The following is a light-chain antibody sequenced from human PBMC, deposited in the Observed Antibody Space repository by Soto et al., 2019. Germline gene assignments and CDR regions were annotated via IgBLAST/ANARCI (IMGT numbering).Light chain of an antibody. V-gene: IGLV1-40*01. CDR1: SSNIGAGYD. Sequence: QSVLTQPPSVSGAPGQRVTISCTGSSSNIGAGYDVHWYQQLPGTAPKLLIYANTNRPSGVPDRISGSKSGTSGSLAITGLQAEDEADYYCQSSDSRVTLGVFGTGTKLTVL. J-gene: IGLJ1*01. CDR3: QSSDSRVTLGV. CDR2: ANT.